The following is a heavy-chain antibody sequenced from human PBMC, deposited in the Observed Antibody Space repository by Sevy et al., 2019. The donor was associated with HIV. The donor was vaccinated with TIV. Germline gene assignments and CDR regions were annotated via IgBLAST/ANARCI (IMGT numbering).Heavy chain of an antibody. Sequence: SETLSLTCTVSGGSISSGGYYWSWIRQHPGKGLEWIGYIYYSGSTYYNPSLKSRVTISVDTSKNQFSLKLSSETAADTAVYYCARRERDAPFDPWGQGTLVTVSS. J-gene: IGHJ5*02. V-gene: IGHV4-31*03. CDR2: IYYSGST. CDR1: GGSISSGGYY. CDR3: ARRERDAPFDP.